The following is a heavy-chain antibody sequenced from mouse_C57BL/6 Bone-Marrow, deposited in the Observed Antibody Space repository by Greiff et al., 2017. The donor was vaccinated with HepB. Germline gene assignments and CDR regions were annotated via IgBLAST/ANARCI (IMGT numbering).Heavy chain of an antibody. V-gene: IGHV1-53*01. Sequence: QVQLQQPGTELVKPGASVKLSCKASGYTFTSYWMHWVKQRPGQGLEWIGNINPSNGGTNYNEKFKSKATLTVDKSSSTAYMQLSSLTSEDSAVYYYARSHYYGGTYSFDYWGQGTTLTVSS. CDR2: INPSNGGT. CDR3: ARSHYYGGTYSFDY. D-gene: IGHD1-1*01. CDR1: GYTFTSYW. J-gene: IGHJ2*01.